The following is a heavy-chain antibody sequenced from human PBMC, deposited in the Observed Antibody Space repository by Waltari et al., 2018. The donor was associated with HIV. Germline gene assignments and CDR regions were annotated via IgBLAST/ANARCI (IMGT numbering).Heavy chain of an antibody. CDR2: SSHRGST. V-gene: IGHV4-34*01. J-gene: IGHJ1*01. CDR1: GGSFSGYY. Sequence: QVQLQQWGAGLLKPSETLSLTCAVYGGSFSGYYWRWLRQPPGKGLEWIGESSHRGSTNYNPPLKSRVTIAVDTSKIQFSLRLSSVTAADTAVYYCARGESELLWFGDPGQFQHWGQGTLVTVSS. CDR3: ARGESELLWFGDPGQFQH. D-gene: IGHD3-10*01.